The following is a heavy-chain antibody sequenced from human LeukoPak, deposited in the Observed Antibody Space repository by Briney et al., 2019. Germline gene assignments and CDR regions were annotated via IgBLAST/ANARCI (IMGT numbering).Heavy chain of an antibody. CDR3: AREALVYDILTDYLYYFDY. Sequence: GGCLRLSCAAPEFTSNNYCMSWVRQAPGEGLEWVANIRQDGTEKNYVDSVKGGVTISTDNAKNALYLPLNSLRGEDTAVYYCAREALVYDILTDYLYYFDYWGQGTLVTVSS. V-gene: IGHV3-7*03. CDR1: EFTSNNYC. CDR2: IRQDGTEK. J-gene: IGHJ4*02. D-gene: IGHD3-9*01.